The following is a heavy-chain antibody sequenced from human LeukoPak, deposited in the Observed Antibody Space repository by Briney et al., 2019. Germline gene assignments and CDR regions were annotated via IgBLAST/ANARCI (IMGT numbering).Heavy chain of an antibody. D-gene: IGHD6-13*01. Sequence: GQSLKISCKGSGYSFTSYWIGWVRQMPGKGLGWMGIIYPGDSDTRYSPSFQGQVTISADKSISTAYLQWSSLKASDTAMYYCARHWVVAAAGNWFDPWGQGTLVTVSS. CDR1: GYSFTSYW. V-gene: IGHV5-51*01. CDR3: ARHWVVAAAGNWFDP. J-gene: IGHJ5*02. CDR2: IYPGDSDT.